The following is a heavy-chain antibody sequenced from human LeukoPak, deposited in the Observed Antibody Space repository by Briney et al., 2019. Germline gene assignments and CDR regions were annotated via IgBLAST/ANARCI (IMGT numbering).Heavy chain of an antibody. CDR3: ARDQIYCTSTSCYFYYMDV. V-gene: IGHV3-30-3*01. D-gene: IGHD2-2*01. Sequence: PGGSLRLSCAASGFTFSSYAMNWVRQAPGKGLEWVAVISYDGSNKYYADSVKGRFTISRDNSKNTLYLQMNSLRAEDTAVYYCARDQIYCTSTSCYFYYMDVWGKGTTVTVSS. J-gene: IGHJ6*03. CDR2: ISYDGSNK. CDR1: GFTFSSYA.